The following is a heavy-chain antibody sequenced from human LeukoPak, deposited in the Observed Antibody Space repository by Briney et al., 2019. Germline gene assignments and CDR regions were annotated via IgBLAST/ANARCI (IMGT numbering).Heavy chain of an antibody. D-gene: IGHD1-26*01. Sequence: ASVKVSCKASGYTFSGYYLHWVRQAPGQGLQWVGIINPTSGXTRNXXELXXRVTITRDTSTSTVYMELSSLRSEDTAVYYCARELXXGXGATPYWGQGTLVTVSS. V-gene: IGHV1-46*04. CDR1: GYTFSGYY. J-gene: IGHJ4*02. CDR3: ARELXXGXGATPY. CDR2: INPTSGXT.